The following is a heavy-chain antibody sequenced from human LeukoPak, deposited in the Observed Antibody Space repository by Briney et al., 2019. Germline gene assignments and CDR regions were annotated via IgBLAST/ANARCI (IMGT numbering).Heavy chain of an antibody. J-gene: IGHJ4*02. CDR3: ASRKLGNDY. CDR1: GGSISSSSYY. V-gene: IGHV4-39*07. CDR2: IYYSGST. D-gene: IGHD7-27*01. Sequence: SETLSLTCTVSGGSISSSSYYWGWIRQPPGKGLEWIVSIYYSGSTYYNPSLKSRVTISVDTSKNQFSLKLISVTAADTAVYYCASRKLGNDYWGQGTLVTVSS.